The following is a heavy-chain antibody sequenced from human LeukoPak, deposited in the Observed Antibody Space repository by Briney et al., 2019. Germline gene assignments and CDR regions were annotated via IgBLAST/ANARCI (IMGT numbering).Heavy chain of an antibody. V-gene: IGHV3-21*01. CDR1: GFTFSSYS. Sequence: GGSLRLSCAASGFTFSSYSMNWVRQAPGKGLDWVSSISSSSSYIYYADSVKGRFTISRDNAKNSLYLQMNSLRAEDTAVYYCARDTRIRAGDYYYMDVWGKGTTVTVSS. CDR3: ARDTRIRAGDYYYMDV. D-gene: IGHD1-14*01. CDR2: ISSSSSYI. J-gene: IGHJ6*03.